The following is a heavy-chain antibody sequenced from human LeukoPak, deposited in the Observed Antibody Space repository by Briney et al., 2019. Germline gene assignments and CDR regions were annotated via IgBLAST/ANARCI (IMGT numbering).Heavy chain of an antibody. D-gene: IGHD6-13*01. CDR2: ISYDGSYK. Sequence: PERSLRLSCAASEFTFSTYGVHWVRQAPGKGLEWVAVISYDGSYKFYADSVKGRFTISRDNSKSTLYLQMNSLRAEDTAVYYCAKDRYSGLNTIDYWGQGTLVTVSS. CDR1: EFTFSTYG. V-gene: IGHV3-30*18. J-gene: IGHJ4*02. CDR3: AKDRYSGLNTIDY.